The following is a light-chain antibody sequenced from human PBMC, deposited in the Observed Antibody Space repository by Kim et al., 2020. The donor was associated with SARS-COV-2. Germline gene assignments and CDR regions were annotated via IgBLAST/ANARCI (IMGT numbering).Light chain of an antibody. J-gene: IGLJ3*02. V-gene: IGLV1-51*01. Sequence: GQKFTIACSGSSSNIGTSHVYWYRQLPGTAPKLLIYDSDKRPSGIPDRFSGSKSGTSATLGITGLQTGDEADYYCATWDTGLSTGLFGGGTQLTVL. CDR1: SSNIGTSH. CDR2: DSD. CDR3: ATWDTGLSTGL.